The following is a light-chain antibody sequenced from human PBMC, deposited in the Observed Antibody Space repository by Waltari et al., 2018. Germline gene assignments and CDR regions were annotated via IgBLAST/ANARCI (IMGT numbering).Light chain of an antibody. CDR3: QHYNGFPWT. J-gene: IGKJ1*01. V-gene: IGKV1-5*03. CDR1: QLVGPW. CDR2: KAS. Sequence: DIQMAQSPSTLSASVGDRVTITCRASQLVGPWLAWYQQKPGKAPKLLIYKASDLQSGVSSRFSGSGSGTEFVLTINSLQPDDVAIYYCQHYNGFPWTFGQGSKVEIK.